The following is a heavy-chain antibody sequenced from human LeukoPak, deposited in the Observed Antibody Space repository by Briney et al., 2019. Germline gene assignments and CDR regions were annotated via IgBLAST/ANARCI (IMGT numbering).Heavy chain of an antibody. CDR3: AKHSHDGSAPYYEVQLDY. J-gene: IGHJ4*02. Sequence: PGGSLRLSCAASGFTFTSFAMSWVRQAPGKGLEWVSTISRSGVATYHANSVKGRFTISRDNSKNTVYLQMNSLRAEDTAIYYCAKHSHDGSAPYYEVQLDYWGQGTLVTVSS. D-gene: IGHD3-22*01. CDR2: ISRSGVAT. CDR1: GFTFTSFA. V-gene: IGHV3-23*01.